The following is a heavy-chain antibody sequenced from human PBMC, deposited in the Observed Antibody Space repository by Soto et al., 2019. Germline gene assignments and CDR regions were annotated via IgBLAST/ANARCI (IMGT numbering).Heavy chain of an antibody. D-gene: IGHD1-20*01. J-gene: IGHJ6*02. V-gene: IGHV4-59*01. CDR1: GGSISSYY. CDR2: IYYSGST. Sequence: PSETLSLTCTVSGGSISSYYWSWIRQPPGKRLEWIGYIYYSGSTNYNPSLKSRVTISVDTSDNQLSLKLTSVTAADTAVYYCARDNWNGYYYYGMDVWGQGTTVTVSS. CDR3: ARDNWNGYYYYGMDV.